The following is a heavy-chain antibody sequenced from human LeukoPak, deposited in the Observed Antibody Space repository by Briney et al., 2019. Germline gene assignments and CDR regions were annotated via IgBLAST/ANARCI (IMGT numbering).Heavy chain of an antibody. CDR1: GFTFSNAW. J-gene: IGHJ6*04. Sequence: PGGSLRLSCAASGFTFSNAWMSWVRQAPGKGLEWVGRIKSKTDGGTTDYAAPVKGRFTISRDDSKNTPYLQMNSLKTEDTAVYYCTTGYCSSTSCYPVEYGMDVWGKGTTVTVSS. CDR2: IKSKTDGGTT. D-gene: IGHD2-2*01. CDR3: TTGYCSSTSCYPVEYGMDV. V-gene: IGHV3-15*01.